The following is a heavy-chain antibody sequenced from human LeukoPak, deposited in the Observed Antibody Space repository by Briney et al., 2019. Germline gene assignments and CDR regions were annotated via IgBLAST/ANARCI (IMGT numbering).Heavy chain of an antibody. D-gene: IGHD4-4*01. Sequence: PGGSLTLSCAASGFTFSSYAMSWVRQAPGKGLEWVSAISDSGGSTYYADSVKGRFTISRDNSKNTVYLQMNSLRAGDTAVYYCAKDHRTVSTDSWGQGTLVTVSS. J-gene: IGHJ5*01. V-gene: IGHV3-23*01. CDR2: ISDSGGST. CDR3: AKDHRTVSTDS. CDR1: GFTFSSYA.